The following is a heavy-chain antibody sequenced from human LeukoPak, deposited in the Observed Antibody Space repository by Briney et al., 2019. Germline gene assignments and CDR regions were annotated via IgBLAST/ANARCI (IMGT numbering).Heavy chain of an antibody. J-gene: IGHJ4*02. CDR2: IYYSGST. CDR1: GGSISSSSYY. D-gene: IGHD6-19*01. V-gene: IGHV4-39*07. Sequence: SETLSLTCTVSGGSISSSSYYWGWIRQPPGKGLEWIGTIYYSGSTYYNPSLKSRVTMSVDTSKNQFSLKLSSVTAADTAVYYCARAHYSSGWAIDYWGQGTLVTVSS. CDR3: ARAHYSSGWAIDY.